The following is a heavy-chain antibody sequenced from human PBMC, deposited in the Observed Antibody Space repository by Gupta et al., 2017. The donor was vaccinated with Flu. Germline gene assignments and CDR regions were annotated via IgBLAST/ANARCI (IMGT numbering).Heavy chain of an antibody. V-gene: IGHV3-73*02. CDR2: IRSKANSYAT. CDR1: GFPLSGSS. Sequence: EVQLVESGGGWVQPGGSRKLSCAASGFPLSGSSMHWVRQASGKGLVWVGRIRSKANSYATAYAASVKGRFTISRDDSKNTAYLQMNSLKTEDTAVYYCTRITSGSPDYWGQGTLVTVSS. CDR3: TRITSGSPDY. D-gene: IGHD1-26*01. J-gene: IGHJ4*02.